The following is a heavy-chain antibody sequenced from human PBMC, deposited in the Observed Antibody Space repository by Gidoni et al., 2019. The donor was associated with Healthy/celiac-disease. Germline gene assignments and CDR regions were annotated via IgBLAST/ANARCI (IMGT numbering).Heavy chain of an antibody. D-gene: IGHD2-15*01. CDR2: INWKGGST. J-gene: IGHJ3*02. CDR3: ARGDCSGGSCYLGAFDI. Sequence: EVQLVESGGGVVRPGGSLSLSCAASGCNFDAYGMSWVRQAPGKGLEWVSNINWKGGSTGYADSVKGRFTISRDNAKKSLYLQMNSLRAEDTALYHCARGDCSGGSCYLGAFDIWGQGTMVTVSS. V-gene: IGHV3-20*01. CDR1: GCNFDAYG.